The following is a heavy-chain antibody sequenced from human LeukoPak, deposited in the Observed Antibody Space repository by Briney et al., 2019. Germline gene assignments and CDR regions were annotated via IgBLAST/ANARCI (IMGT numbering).Heavy chain of an antibody. V-gene: IGHV3-23*01. CDR3: AKAPTRAVRGVINY. D-gene: IGHD3-10*01. Sequence: GGSLRLSCAASGFTFSSYSMNWVRQAPGKGLEWVSSISGSGGSTYYADSVKGRFTISRDNSKNTLYLQMNSLRAEDTAVYYCAKAPTRAVRGVINYWGQGTLVTVSS. CDR1: GFTFSSYS. CDR2: ISGSGGST. J-gene: IGHJ4*02.